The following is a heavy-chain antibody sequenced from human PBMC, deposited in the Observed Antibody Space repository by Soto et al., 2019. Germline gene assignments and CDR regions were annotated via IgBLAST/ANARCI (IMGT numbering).Heavy chain of an antibody. V-gene: IGHV3-21*01. J-gene: IGHJ6*02. CDR2: IGRRSDI. CDR3: ARGESAWPLAYGLDV. D-gene: IGHD3-3*01. CDR1: GFSFSTYS. Sequence: AGGSLRLSCEAAGFSFSTYSMHWVRQAPGKGLEWVSSIGRRSDIYYADSVKGRFTISRDNAKNSVSLQMNSLRDEDTAVYYCARGESAWPLAYGLDVWGQGTTVTVSS.